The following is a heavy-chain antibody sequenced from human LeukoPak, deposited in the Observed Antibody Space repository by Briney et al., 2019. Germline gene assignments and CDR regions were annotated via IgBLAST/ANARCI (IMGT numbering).Heavy chain of an antibody. D-gene: IGHD2-15*01. Sequence: ASVKVSCKASGYTFTSYGISWVRQAPGQGLEWMGGVIPIFGTANYAQKFQGRVTITADESTSTAYMELSSLRSEDTAVYYCASGYCSGGSCPWGQGTLVTVSS. CDR3: ASGYCSGGSCP. CDR2: VIPIFGTA. CDR1: GYTFTSYG. V-gene: IGHV1-69*13. J-gene: IGHJ5*02.